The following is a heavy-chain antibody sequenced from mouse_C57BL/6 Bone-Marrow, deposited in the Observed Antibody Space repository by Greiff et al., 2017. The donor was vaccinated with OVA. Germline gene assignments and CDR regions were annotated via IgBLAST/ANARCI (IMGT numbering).Heavy chain of an antibody. CDR2: IYPRSGNT. J-gene: IGHJ2*01. CDR1: GYTFTSYG. CDR3: ARRGKWYYFDY. V-gene: IGHV1-81*01. D-gene: IGHD1-1*02. Sequence: VKLMESGAELARPGASVKLSCKASGYTFTSYGISWVKQRTGQGLEWIGEIYPRSGNTYYNEKFKGKATLTADKSSSTAYMELRSLTSEDSAVYFCARRGKWYYFDYWGQGTTLTVSS.